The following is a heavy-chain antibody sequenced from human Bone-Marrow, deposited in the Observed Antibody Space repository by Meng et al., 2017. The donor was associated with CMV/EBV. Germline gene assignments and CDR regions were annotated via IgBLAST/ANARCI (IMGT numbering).Heavy chain of an antibody. Sequence: LSHTCAASGFTFSSYAMSWVRQAPGKGLEWVSAISGSGGSTYYADSVKGRFTISRDNSKNTLYLQMNSLRAEDTAVYYCAKARSTSTYYFDYWGQGTLVTVSS. CDR1: GFTFSSYA. CDR2: ISGSGGST. CDR3: AKARSTSTYYFDY. J-gene: IGHJ4*02. V-gene: IGHV3-23*01. D-gene: IGHD2-2*01.